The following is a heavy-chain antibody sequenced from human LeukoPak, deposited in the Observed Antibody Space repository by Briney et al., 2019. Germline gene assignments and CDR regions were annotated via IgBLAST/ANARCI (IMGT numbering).Heavy chain of an antibody. Sequence: AGGSLRLSCAASGFTFSNSWMTWVRQAPGKGLEWVANIKQDGSEKYYVDSVEGRFSISRENAKNSVYLQMNSLRAEDTAVYYCARINSGLRWGDALDIWGQGTMVTVSS. CDR2: IKQDGSEK. D-gene: IGHD5-12*01. CDR1: GFTFSNSW. J-gene: IGHJ3*02. V-gene: IGHV3-7*01. CDR3: ARINSGLRWGDALDI.